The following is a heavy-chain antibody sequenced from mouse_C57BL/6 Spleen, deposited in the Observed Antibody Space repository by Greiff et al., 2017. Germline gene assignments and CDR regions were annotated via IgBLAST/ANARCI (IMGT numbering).Heavy chain of an antibody. Sequence: EVKLMESGPGLVKPSQSLSLTCSVTGYSITSGYYWNWLRQFPGNKLEWMGYISYDGSNNYNPSLKNRISITRDTSKDQFFLKLNSVTTEDTATYYCARGGLDDGYPYYWGQGTTLTVSS. CDR2: ISYDGSN. V-gene: IGHV3-6*01. J-gene: IGHJ2*01. CDR1: GYSITSGYY. D-gene: IGHD2-3*01. CDR3: ARGGLDDGYPYY.